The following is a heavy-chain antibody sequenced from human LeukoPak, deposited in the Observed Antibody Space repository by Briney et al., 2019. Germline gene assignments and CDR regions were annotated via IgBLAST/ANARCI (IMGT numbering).Heavy chain of an antibody. D-gene: IGHD2-15*01. CDR3: ARGGPSYYYYGMDV. CDR2: IYSGGST. J-gene: IGHJ6*02. V-gene: IGHV3-53*01. Sequence: GGSLRLSCAASGFTVSSNCMSWVRQAPGKGLEWVSVIYSGGSTYYADSVKGRFTISRDNSKNTLYLQMNSLRAEDTAVYYCARGGPSYYYYGMDVWGQGTTVTVS. CDR1: GFTVSSNC.